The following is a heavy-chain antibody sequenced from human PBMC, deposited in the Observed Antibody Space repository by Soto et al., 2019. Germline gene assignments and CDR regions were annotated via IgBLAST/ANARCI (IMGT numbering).Heavy chain of an antibody. CDR2: ISGSGGSI. D-gene: IGHD2-15*01. J-gene: IGHJ4*02. V-gene: IGHV3-23*01. Sequence: EVQLLESGGGLVQPGGSLRLSCAASGFTFSSYGMTWVRQAPGKGLEWVSGISGSGGSIYYADSVKGRFTISRDNSKNSVYLQMNSLRAEDTAVYFCANAGGACSGGSCYSGQGDYWGQGTLVTVSS. CDR3: ANAGGACSGGSCYSGQGDY. CDR1: GFTFSSYG.